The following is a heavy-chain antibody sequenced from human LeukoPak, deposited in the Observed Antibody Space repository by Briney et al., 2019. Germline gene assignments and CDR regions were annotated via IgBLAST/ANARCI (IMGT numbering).Heavy chain of an antibody. J-gene: IGHJ6*02. CDR3: AKVLVPAAIDYYYGMDV. V-gene: IGHV3-23*01. CDR1: GFTFSSYA. Sequence: GGSLRLSCAASGFTFSSYAMSWVRQAQGKGLEWVSAISGSGGSTYYADSVKGRFTISRDNSKNTLYLQMNSLRAEDTAVYYCAKVLVPAAIDYYYGMDVWGQGTTVTVSS. CDR2: ISGSGGST. D-gene: IGHD2-2*01.